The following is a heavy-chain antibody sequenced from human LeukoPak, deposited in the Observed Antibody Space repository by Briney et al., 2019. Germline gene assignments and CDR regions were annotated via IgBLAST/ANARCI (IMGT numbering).Heavy chain of an antibody. CDR2: IYSGGST. V-gene: IGHV3-53*01. J-gene: IGHJ4*02. Sequence: GGSLRLSCAASGFTVSNNYMSWVRQAPGKGLEWVSVIYSGGSTYYADSVKGRFTISRDNAKNSLYLQMNSLRDEDTAVYYCARDATFYYGSGSYDYWGQGALVTVSS. D-gene: IGHD3-10*01. CDR1: GFTVSNNY. CDR3: ARDATFYYGSGSYDY.